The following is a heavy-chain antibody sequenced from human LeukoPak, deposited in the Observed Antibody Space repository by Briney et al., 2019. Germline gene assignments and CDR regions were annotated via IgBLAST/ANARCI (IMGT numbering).Heavy chain of an antibody. CDR3: ARLVATTGRLYFDY. V-gene: IGHV3-23*01. CDR1: GFTFSSYA. J-gene: IGHJ4*02. CDR2: ISGSGGST. D-gene: IGHD1-1*01. Sequence: GGSLRLSCAASGFTFSSYAMSWVRQAPGKGLEWVSAISGSGGSTYYAGSVKGRFTISRDNSKNTVYLQMNSLRAEDTAVFYCARLVATTGRLYFDYWGQGNLVTVSS.